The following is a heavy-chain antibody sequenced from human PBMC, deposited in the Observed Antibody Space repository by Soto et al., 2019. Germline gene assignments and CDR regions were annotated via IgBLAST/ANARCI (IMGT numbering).Heavy chain of an antibody. CDR2: IGTAGDT. CDR3: ARAQEVGAHFFDS. V-gene: IGHV3-13*01. CDR1: GFTFSGFD. D-gene: IGHD2-15*01. J-gene: IGHJ4*02. Sequence: HPGGSLRLSCEASGFTFSGFDMHWVRQPTGKGLEWVSTIGTAGDTYYAVSVKGRFTISRDNAKNSLSLQMNSLRAGDTAVYFCARAQEVGAHFFDSCGQGTNVPVSS.